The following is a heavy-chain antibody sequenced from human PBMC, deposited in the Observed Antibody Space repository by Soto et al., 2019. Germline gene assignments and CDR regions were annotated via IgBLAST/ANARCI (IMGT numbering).Heavy chain of an antibody. CDR3: ARHTSGYSYGHYYYGMDV. CDR2: ISAYNGNT. J-gene: IGHJ6*02. V-gene: IGHV1-18*04. CDR1: GYTFTSYG. Sequence: ASVKVSCKASGYTFTSYGISWVRQAPGQGLEWMGWISAYNGNTNYAQKLQGRVTMTTDTSTSTAYMELRSLRSDDTAVYYCARHTSGYSYGHYYYGMDVWGQGTTVTVSS. D-gene: IGHD5-18*01.